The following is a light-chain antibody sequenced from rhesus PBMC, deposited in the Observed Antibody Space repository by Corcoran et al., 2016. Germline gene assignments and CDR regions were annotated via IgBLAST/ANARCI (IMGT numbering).Light chain of an antibody. CDR2: RES. Sequence: DIQMTQSPSSLSASVGDRATITCRASQGISNWLAWYQQKPGKAPKLLISRESNLEKGVPSRFSGKGAGTDFTLILSSLQPEDVATYYCQQHGNSPFTFGPGTKLDIK. CDR3: QQHGNSPFT. V-gene: IGKV1-69*01. J-gene: IGKJ3*01. CDR1: QGISNW.